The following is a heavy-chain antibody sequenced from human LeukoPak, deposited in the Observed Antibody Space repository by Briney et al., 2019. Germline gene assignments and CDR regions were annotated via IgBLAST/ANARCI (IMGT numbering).Heavy chain of an antibody. CDR3: ARGRSFGVVIMGFDY. V-gene: IGHV1-69*01. J-gene: IGHJ4*02. D-gene: IGHD3-3*01. CDR2: IIPIFGTA. CDR1: GGTFSSYA. Sequence: SVKVSCKASGGTFSSYAISWVRQAPGQGLEWMGGIIPIFGTANYAQKFQGRVTITADESTSTAYMELSSLRSEDTAVYYCARGRSFGVVIMGFDYWGQGTLVTVSS.